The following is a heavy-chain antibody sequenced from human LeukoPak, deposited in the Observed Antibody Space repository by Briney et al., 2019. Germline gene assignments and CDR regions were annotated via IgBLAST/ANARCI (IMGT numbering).Heavy chain of an antibody. V-gene: IGHV4-30-4*01. J-gene: IGHJ5*02. CDR3: ARPYYYDSRIDP. D-gene: IGHD3-22*01. Sequence: SQTLSLTCTVSGGSINSGDYYWSWIRQPPGKGLEWIAYMYYSGSTYYNPSLKSRVTMSADTSKNQLSLKLSSVTAADTAVYYCARPYYYDSRIDPWGQGILVTVSS. CDR1: GGSINSGDYY. CDR2: MYYSGST.